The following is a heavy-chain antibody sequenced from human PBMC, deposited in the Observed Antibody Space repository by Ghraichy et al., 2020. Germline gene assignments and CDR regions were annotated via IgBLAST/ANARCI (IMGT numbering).Heavy chain of an antibody. Sequence: SETLSLTCAVYGGSFSGYYWSWIRQPPGKRLEWIGEINHSGSTNYNPSLKSRVTISVDTSKNQFSLKLSSVTAADTAVYYCARVWGSYRYRRLSFDYWGQGTLVTVSS. CDR3: ARVWGSYRYRRLSFDY. CDR2: INHSGST. CDR1: GGSFSGYY. V-gene: IGHV4-34*01. J-gene: IGHJ4*02. D-gene: IGHD3-16*02.